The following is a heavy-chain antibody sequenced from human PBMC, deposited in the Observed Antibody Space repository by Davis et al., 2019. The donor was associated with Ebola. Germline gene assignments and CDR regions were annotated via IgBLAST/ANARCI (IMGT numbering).Heavy chain of an antibody. V-gene: IGHV3-74*01. D-gene: IGHD5-24*01. J-gene: IGHJ4*02. CDR3: ARSGLRAKTINY. Sequence: GESLKISCAASGFTFSSYWMHWVRQAPGKGLVWVSRINSDGSSTSYADSVKGRFTISRDNAKNTLYLQMNSLRAEDTAVYYCARSGLRAKTINYCGQGTLVTVSS. CDR1: GFTFSSYW. CDR2: INSDGSST.